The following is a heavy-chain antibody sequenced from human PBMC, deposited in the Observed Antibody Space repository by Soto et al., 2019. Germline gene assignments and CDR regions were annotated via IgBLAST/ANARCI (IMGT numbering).Heavy chain of an antibody. J-gene: IGHJ5*02. CDR1: GGSISSYY. D-gene: IGHD3-9*01. Sequence: SETLSLTCTVSGGSISSYYWSWIRQPPGKGLEWIGYIYYSGSTNYNPSLKSRVTISVDTSKNQFSLKLSSVTAADTAVYYCARSDILTGLNWFDPWGQGTLVTVSS. V-gene: IGHV4-59*01. CDR2: IYYSGST. CDR3: ARSDILTGLNWFDP.